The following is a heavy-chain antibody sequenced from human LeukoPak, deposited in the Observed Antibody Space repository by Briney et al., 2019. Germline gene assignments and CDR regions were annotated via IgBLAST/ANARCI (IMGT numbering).Heavy chain of an antibody. CDR3: ARSKYHLPHSEFDP. J-gene: IGHJ5*02. CDR2: LSSNGGST. CDR1: GFTFSSYS. D-gene: IGHD2-2*01. V-gene: IGHV3-64*01. Sequence: GGSLRLSCAASGFTFSSYSMHWVRQAPGKGLEYVSALSSNGGSTYYANYVKGRFTISRDNSKNTLYLEVGSLRAEDMAVYYCARSKYHLPHSEFDPWGQGTLVTVSS.